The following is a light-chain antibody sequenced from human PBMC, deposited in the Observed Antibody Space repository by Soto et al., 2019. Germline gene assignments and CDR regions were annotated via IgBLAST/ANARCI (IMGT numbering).Light chain of an antibody. J-gene: IGKJ4*01. CDR1: HSVGSD. CDR3: QQRGTWLT. V-gene: IGKV3-11*01. Sequence: EIVLTQSPATLSLSPGETATLSCSASHSVGSDLGWYQQQPGQAPRLLVFDASSSATGIPARFSGSGSGTDFTLTSYHLQPEDVAVYYCQQRGTWLTFGGGTKVQIK. CDR2: DAS.